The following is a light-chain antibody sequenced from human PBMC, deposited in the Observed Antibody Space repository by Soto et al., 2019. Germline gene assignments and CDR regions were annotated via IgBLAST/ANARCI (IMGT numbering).Light chain of an antibody. Sequence: DIQMTQSPATLSASVGDRVTITCRASQSVRSWLAWYQQKPGTAPKLLIFDASNRATAIPARFSGSGSGTDFTLTISSLEPEDFAVYYCQQRTNWPRTFGQGTKLEIK. CDR1: QSVRSW. CDR2: DAS. CDR3: QQRTNWPRT. J-gene: IGKJ2*01. V-gene: IGKV1-5*01.